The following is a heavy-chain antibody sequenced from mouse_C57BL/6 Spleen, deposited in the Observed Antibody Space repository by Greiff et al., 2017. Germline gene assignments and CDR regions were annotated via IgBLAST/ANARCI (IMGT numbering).Heavy chain of an antibody. J-gene: IGHJ4*01. CDR2: ISNGGGST. CDR3: ARHRDGSYAYYYAMDY. Sequence: EVQGVESGGGLVQPGGSLKLSCAASGFTFSDYYMYWVRQTPETRLEWVAYISNGGGSTYYPDTVKGRFTISRDNAKNTLYLQMSRLKSEDTAMYYCARHRDGSYAYYYAMDYWGQGPSVTVSS. V-gene: IGHV5-12*01. D-gene: IGHD1-1*02. CDR1: GFTFSDYY.